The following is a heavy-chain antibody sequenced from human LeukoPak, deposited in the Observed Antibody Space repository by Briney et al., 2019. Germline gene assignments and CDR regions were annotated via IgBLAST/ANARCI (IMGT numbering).Heavy chain of an antibody. Sequence: PGGSLSLSCAASGFTFNKYAMHWVRQAPGKGLEWVAVISYDGSNKYYADSVKGRFTISRDDSKSTLYLQMNTLRAEDTAVYYCARDRCVSCPAWNWFDPWGQGTRVTVSP. V-gene: IGHV3-30*04. J-gene: IGHJ5*02. CDR1: GFTFNKYA. CDR2: ISYDGSNK. D-gene: IGHD2-2*01. CDR3: ARDRCVSCPAWNWFDP.